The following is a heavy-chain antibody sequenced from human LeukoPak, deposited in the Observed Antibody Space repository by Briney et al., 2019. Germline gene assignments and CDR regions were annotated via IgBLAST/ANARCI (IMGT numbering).Heavy chain of an antibody. J-gene: IGHJ3*02. Sequence: GESLKISCKGSGYSFTSYWIGWVRQMPGKGLEWMGIIYPGDSDTRYSPSFQGQVTISADKSISTAYLQWSSLKASDTAMYYCASSYCSSTSCYEAAFDIWGQGTMVTVSS. V-gene: IGHV5-51*01. D-gene: IGHD2-2*01. CDR2: IYPGDSDT. CDR3: ASSYCSSTSCYEAAFDI. CDR1: GYSFTSYW.